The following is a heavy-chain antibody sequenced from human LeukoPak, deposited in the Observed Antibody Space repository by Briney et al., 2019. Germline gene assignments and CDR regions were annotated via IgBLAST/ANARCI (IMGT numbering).Heavy chain of an antibody. CDR3: ARAKVEWLLPPHSNWFDP. V-gene: IGHV4-34*01. J-gene: IGHJ5*02. CDR1: GGSFSGYY. D-gene: IGHD3-3*01. Sequence: SETLSLTCAVYGGSFSGYYWSWIRQPPGKGLEWIGEINHSGSTNYNPSLKSRVTISVDTSKNQFSLKLSSVTAADTAVYYCARAKVEWLLPPHSNWFDPWGQGTLVTVSS. CDR2: INHSGST.